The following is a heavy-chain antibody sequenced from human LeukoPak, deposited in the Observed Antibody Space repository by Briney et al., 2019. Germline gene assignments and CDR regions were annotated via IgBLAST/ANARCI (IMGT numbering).Heavy chain of an antibody. Sequence: GASVKVSCKASGYTFTSYYMHWVRQAPGQGLEWMGIINPSGGSTSYAQKFQGRVTMTRDTSTSTVYMELSSLRSEDTAVYYCARGYTQLYSSSLDLKGIDAFDIWGQGTMVTVSS. J-gene: IGHJ3*02. CDR3: ARGYTQLYSSSLDLKGIDAFDI. CDR1: GYTFTSYY. CDR2: INPSGGST. D-gene: IGHD6-13*01. V-gene: IGHV1-46*03.